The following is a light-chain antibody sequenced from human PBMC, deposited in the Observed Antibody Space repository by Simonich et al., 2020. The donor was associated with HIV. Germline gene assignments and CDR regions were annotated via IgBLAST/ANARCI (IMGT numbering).Light chain of an antibody. V-gene: IGKV3-15*01. J-gene: IGKJ2*01. CDR2: GAS. CDR1: QSVSSN. CDR3: QQYNNWPLF. Sequence: EIVMTQSPATLSVSPGERVTLPCRASQSVSSNLAWYQQNPGQAPSLLIYGASTRATGIPARFSGSGSGTEFTLTINSMQSEDFAVYYCQQYNNWPLFFGQGAKLEIK.